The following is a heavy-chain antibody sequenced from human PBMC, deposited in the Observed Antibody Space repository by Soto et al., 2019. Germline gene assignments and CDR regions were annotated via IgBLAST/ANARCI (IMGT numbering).Heavy chain of an antibody. Sequence: GXSVKVSFNASGYTFTSYYMNLVRHSPGQGLEWLGIINPSGGYTTYAQRFLGRVTITRDTSASTAYMELSSLRSEDTAVYYCARGVAGPLHWFDPWGQGTLVTVSS. D-gene: IGHD6-19*01. V-gene: IGHV1-46*01. CDR2: INPSGGYT. CDR1: GYTFTSYY. J-gene: IGHJ5*02. CDR3: ARGVAGPLHWFDP.